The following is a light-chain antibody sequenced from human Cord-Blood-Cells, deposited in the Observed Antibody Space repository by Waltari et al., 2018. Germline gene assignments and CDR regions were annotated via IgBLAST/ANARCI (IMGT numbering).Light chain of an antibody. V-gene: IGLV2-14*01. Sequence: QSALTQPASVSGSPGQSITISCTGTSSDVGGYNYVSWYQQHPGKAPKLMIYDVSNPPSGVSKRFSGSKSGNTASLTISGLQAEDEADYYGSSYTSSSTRVFGGGTKLTVL. J-gene: IGLJ3*02. CDR2: DVS. CDR1: SSDVGGYNY. CDR3: SSYTSSSTRV.